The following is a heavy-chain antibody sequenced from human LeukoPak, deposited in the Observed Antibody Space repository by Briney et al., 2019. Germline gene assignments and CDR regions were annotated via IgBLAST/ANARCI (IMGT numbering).Heavy chain of an antibody. CDR1: GGSISSSSYY. Sequence: SGTLSLTCTVSGGSISSSSYYWGWIRQPPGKGLEWIGTVYYSGSTYYDPSLKSRVTISVDTSKNQFSLKLSSVTAADTAVYYCARAYYYDGSGYFGFWGRGTLVTVSS. V-gene: IGHV4-39*07. CDR3: ARAYYYDGSGYFGF. CDR2: VYYSGST. J-gene: IGHJ2*01. D-gene: IGHD3-22*01.